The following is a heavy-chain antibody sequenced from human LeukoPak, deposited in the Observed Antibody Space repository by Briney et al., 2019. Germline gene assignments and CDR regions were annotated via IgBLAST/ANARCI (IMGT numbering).Heavy chain of an antibody. CDR3: ARRIVVVTAILDYMDV. Sequence: ASVKVSCKASGYTFTSYDINWVRQATGQGLEWRGWMNPNSGNTGYAQKFQGRVTMTRDTSISTAYMELSRLRSDDTAVYYCARRIVVVTAILDYMDVWGKGTTVTVSS. CDR2: MNPNSGNT. V-gene: IGHV1-8*01. D-gene: IGHD2-21*02. CDR1: GYTFTSYD. J-gene: IGHJ6*03.